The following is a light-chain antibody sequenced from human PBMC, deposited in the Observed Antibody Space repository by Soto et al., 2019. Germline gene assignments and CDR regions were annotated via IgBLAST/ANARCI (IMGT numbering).Light chain of an antibody. CDR3: ASWDDSLSGPV. J-gene: IGLJ2*01. Sequence: QSVLTQPPSASGTPGQRVTISCSGSSSNIGSNYVYWYQQVPGTAPKLLIYRNNQRPSGVPDRFSGAKSGTSASLAISGLRSEDEADYYCASWDDSLSGPVCGGGAKLNGL. CDR2: RNN. CDR1: SSNIGSNY. V-gene: IGLV1-47*01.